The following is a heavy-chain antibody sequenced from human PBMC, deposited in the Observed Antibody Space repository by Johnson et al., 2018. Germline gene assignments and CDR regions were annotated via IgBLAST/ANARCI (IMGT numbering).Heavy chain of an antibody. D-gene: IGHD6-13*01. CDR3: AGGSSSSSDTFDI. J-gene: IGHJ3*02. V-gene: IGHV4-59*01. CDR2: INYRGST. CDR1: GGSINTYY. Sequence: QVQLQESGPGLVKPSETLSLTCTVSGGSINTYYWNWIRQPPGKGLEWIGYINYRGSTDYNPSLERRVTISVDTSKNPFSLKLSSVTAADTAVYYCAGGSSSSSDTFDIWGHGTMVTVSS.